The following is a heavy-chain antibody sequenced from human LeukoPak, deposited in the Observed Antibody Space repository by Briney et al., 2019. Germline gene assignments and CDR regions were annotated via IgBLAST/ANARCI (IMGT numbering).Heavy chain of an antibody. CDR3: ARWSTYEDALDV. J-gene: IGHJ3*01. CDR2: IYYSGST. Sequence: PSETLSLTCTVSGGSISSSTYSWGWIRQPPGKGLEWIGTIYYSGSTYYNPSLKSRVTISVDTSKNQFSLKLSSVTAADTAIFYCARWSTYEDALDVWGQGTMVTVSS. D-gene: IGHD3-3*01. CDR1: GGSISSSTYS. V-gene: IGHV4-39*01.